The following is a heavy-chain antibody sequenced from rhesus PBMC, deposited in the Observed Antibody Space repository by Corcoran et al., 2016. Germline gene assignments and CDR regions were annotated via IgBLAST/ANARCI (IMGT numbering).Heavy chain of an antibody. J-gene: IGHJ4*01. V-gene: IGHV4S7*01. CDR3: AREGIAAAGFDY. Sequence: QVQLQESGPGLVKPSETLSLTCAVSGGSISDDYYWSWIRQPPGKGLEWIGYIYGSSGSTYYNPSLKRRVTISTDTSKNQFSLKLSSVTAADTAVYYCAREGIAAAGFDYWGQGVLVTVSS. D-gene: IGHD6-25*01. CDR1: GGSISDDYY. CDR2: IYGSSGST.